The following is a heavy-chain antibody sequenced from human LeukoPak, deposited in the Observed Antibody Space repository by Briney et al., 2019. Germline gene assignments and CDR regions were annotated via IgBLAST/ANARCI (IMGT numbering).Heavy chain of an antibody. CDR3: AKARGGYSYVLDY. D-gene: IGHD5-18*01. V-gene: IGHV3-30*18. Sequence: GGSLRLSCAASGLTFTTYGMHWVRQAPGKGLEWVAVISYDGSNKFYADSVKGRFTISRDNSKNTLFLQMNSLGAEDAAVYYCAKARGGYSYVLDYWGQGTLVTVSS. CDR2: ISYDGSNK. CDR1: GLTFTTYG. J-gene: IGHJ4*02.